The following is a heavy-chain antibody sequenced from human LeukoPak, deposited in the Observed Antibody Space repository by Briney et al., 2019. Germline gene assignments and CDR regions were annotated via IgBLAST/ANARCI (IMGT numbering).Heavy chain of an antibody. D-gene: IGHD2-2*01. Sequence: GGSLRLSCAASGFTFSNAWMNWVRQAPGKGLEWVGRIKSKTDGGTTGYAAPVKGRFTISRDDSKNTLYLQMNSLKTEDTAVYYCTTDATYCSSTSCYEESDYWGQGTLVTVSS. CDR1: GFTFSNAW. CDR3: TTDATYCSSTSCYEESDY. CDR2: IKSKTDGGTT. V-gene: IGHV3-15*07. J-gene: IGHJ4*02.